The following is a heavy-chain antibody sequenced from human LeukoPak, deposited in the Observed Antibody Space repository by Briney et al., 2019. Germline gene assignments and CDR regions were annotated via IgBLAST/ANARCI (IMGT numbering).Heavy chain of an antibody. CDR1: GFTFSSYW. CDR2: IKEDGSEK. V-gene: IGHV3-7*03. CDR3: ARLHSAVYYGDAFDI. Sequence: GGSLRLSCAVSGFTFSSYWMTWVRQAPGKGLEWVAKIKEDGSEKYYVDSVKGRFTVSRDNVKNSLFLQMNSMRVEDTAAYYCARLHSAVYYGDAFDIWGQGTMVTVSS. D-gene: IGHD3-10*01. J-gene: IGHJ3*02.